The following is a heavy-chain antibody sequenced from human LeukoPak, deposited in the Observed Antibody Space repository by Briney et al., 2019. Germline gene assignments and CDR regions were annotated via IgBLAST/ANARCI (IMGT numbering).Heavy chain of an antibody. V-gene: IGHV1-69*01. CDR1: GGNIDNFA. J-gene: IGHJ5*02. CDR3: ARDREVAARPGGWFDP. CDR2: LSLVLA. Sequence: ASVRVSCKASGGNIDNFAISWVRQAPGQGLEWMGGLSLVLATYAQKFRGRVTISADESTNTVYMDLSTLTSEDTAVYFCARDREVAARPGGWFDPWGQGTQVTVSS. D-gene: IGHD6-6*01.